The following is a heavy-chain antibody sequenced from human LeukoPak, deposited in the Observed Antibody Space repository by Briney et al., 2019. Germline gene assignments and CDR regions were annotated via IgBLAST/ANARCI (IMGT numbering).Heavy chain of an antibody. D-gene: IGHD3-3*01. CDR2: IYYSGST. J-gene: IGHJ4*02. V-gene: IGHV4-30-4*08. CDR3: ARIENSFWSDSYFFDY. CDR1: GGSISSGDYY. Sequence: SETLSLTCTVSGGSISSGDYYWSWIRQPPGKGLEWIGYIYYSGSTYYNPSLKSRVTISVDTSKNQFSLKLSSVSAADTAVYYCARIENSFWSDSYFFDYWGQGTLVTVSS.